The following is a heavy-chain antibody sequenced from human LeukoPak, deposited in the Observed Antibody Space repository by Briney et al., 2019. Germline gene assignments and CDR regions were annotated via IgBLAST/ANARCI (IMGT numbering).Heavy chain of an antibody. V-gene: IGHV3-23*01. J-gene: IGHJ4*02. CDR1: GFTFSSYA. CDR3: AKDREGTIADYFDY. D-gene: IGHD1-7*01. Sequence: SGGSLRLSCAASGFTFSSYAMSWVRQAPGKGLEWVSSISGSGGSTYYADSVKGRFTISRGNSKNTLYLQMNSLRGKDTAVYYCAKDREGTIADYFDYWGQGTLVTVSS. CDR2: ISGSGGST.